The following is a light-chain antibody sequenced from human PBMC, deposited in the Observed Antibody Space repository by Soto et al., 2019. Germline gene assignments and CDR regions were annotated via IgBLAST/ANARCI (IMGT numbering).Light chain of an antibody. CDR1: SSNIGAGFA. CDR2: GNN. J-gene: IGLJ3*02. Sequence: QSVLTQPPSVSGAPGQRVTISCTGTSSNIGAGFAVHWYQQLPGTAPKLLIYGNNNRPSGVPDLFSGSRSGTSASLAITGLQAEDEGDYYCQSYDSSLSGWVFGGGTKVTVL. CDR3: QSYDSSLSGWV. V-gene: IGLV1-40*01.